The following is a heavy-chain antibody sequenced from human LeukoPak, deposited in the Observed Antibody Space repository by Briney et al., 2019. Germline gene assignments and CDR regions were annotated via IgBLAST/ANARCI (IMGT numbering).Heavy chain of an antibody. V-gene: IGHV1-69*05. J-gene: IGHJ5*02. D-gene: IGHD6-13*01. Sequence: SVKVSCKASGGTFSSYAISWVRQAPGQGLEWMGGIIPIFGTANYAQKFQGRVTVTTDESTSTAYMELSSLRSEDTAVYYCARNAAAAGLNWFDPWGQGTLVTVSS. CDR1: GGTFSSYA. CDR3: ARNAAAAGLNWFDP. CDR2: IIPIFGTA.